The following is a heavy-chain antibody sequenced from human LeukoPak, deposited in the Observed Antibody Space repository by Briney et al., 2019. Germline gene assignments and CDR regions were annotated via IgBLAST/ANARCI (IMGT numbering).Heavy chain of an antibody. D-gene: IGHD6-6*01. V-gene: IGHV3-21*04. J-gene: IGHJ4*02. CDR2: ISSSSSDI. CDR1: GFIFSSYS. Sequence: PGGSLRLSCAASGFIFSSYSMNWVRQAPGKGLEWVSSISSSSSDIYYADSVKGRFTISRDNAKNSLYLQMNSLRAEDTAVYYCAKEESYSSSHDYWGQGTLVTVSS. CDR3: AKEESYSSSHDY.